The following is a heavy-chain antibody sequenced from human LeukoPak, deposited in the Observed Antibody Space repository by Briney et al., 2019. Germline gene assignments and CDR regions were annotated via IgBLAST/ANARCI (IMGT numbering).Heavy chain of an antibody. Sequence: SGGSLRLSCAASGFTFSNYAMTWVRQAPGKGLEWVSAISNRGGSTNYADSVKGRFTISRDNSKNTLYLQMNSLRAEDTAVYYCAKTDYGDRYYFDYWGQGTLVTASS. J-gene: IGHJ4*02. V-gene: IGHV3-23*01. CDR2: ISNRGGST. D-gene: IGHD4-17*01. CDR3: AKTDYGDRYYFDY. CDR1: GFTFSNYA.